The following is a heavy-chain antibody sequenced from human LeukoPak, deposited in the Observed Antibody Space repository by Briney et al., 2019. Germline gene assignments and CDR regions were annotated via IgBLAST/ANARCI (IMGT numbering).Heavy chain of an antibody. CDR1: GYSFTSYW. CDR3: ARLGVVPAAIHYYYYYGMDV. Sequence: GESLKISRKGSGYSFTSYWIGWVRQIPGKGLEGMGIIYPGDSDTRYSPSFQGQVTISADKSSSTAYLQWSSLKASDTAMYYCARLGVVPAAIHYYYYYGMDVWGQGTTVTVSS. D-gene: IGHD2-2*02. CDR2: IYPGDSDT. V-gene: IGHV5-51*01. J-gene: IGHJ6*01.